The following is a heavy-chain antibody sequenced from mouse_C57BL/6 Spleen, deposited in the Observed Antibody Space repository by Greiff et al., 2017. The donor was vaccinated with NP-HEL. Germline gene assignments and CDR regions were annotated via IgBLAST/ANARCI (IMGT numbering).Heavy chain of an antibody. CDR2: IYPGSGNT. J-gene: IGHJ2*01. CDR3: ARYNFRDY. Sequence: VQLQQSGAELVRPGASVKLSCKASGYTFTDYYINWVKQRPGQGLEWIARIYPGSGNTYYNEKFKGKATLTAEKSSSTAYMQLSSLTSEDSAVYFCARYNFRDYWGQGTTLTVSS. V-gene: IGHV1-76*01. D-gene: IGHD1-3*01. CDR1: GYTFTDYY.